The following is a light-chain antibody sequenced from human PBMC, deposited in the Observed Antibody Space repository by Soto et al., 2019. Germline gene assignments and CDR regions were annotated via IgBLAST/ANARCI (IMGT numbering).Light chain of an antibody. CDR2: GNT. CDR1: SSNIGAGYD. J-gene: IGLJ2*01. CDR3: QSSDSSLSGSVV. V-gene: IGLV1-40*01. Sequence: QSVLTQPPSVSGAPGQRVTISCTGGSSNIGAGYDVHWYRQLPGTAPKLLIYGNTNRPSGVPDRFSGSKSATSASLAITGLQAEDEADYYCQSSDSSLSGSVVFGGGTKLTVL.